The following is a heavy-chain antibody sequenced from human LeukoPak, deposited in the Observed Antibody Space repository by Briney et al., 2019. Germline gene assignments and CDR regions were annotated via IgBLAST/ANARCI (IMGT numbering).Heavy chain of an antibody. CDR2: ISDSGGRT. CDR1: GITLSNYG. CDR3: AKRGVVIRVILVGFHKEAYYFDS. V-gene: IGHV3-23*01. D-gene: IGHD3-22*01. J-gene: IGHJ4*02. Sequence: GGSLRLSCAVSGITLSNYGMSWVRQAPGKGLEWVAGISDSGGRTTYADSVKGRFTISRDNPKNTLYLQMNSLRAEDTAVYFCAKRGVVIRVILVGFHKEAYYFDSWGQGTLVTVSS.